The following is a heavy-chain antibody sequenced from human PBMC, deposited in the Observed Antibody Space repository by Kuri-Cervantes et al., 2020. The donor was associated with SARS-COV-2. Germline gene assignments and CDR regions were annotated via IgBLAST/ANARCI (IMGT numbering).Heavy chain of an antibody. D-gene: IGHD1-1*01. V-gene: IGHV3-23*01. CDR2: ISARGGGT. Sequence: GESLKISCAASGFTFSSYVMSWVRQAPGKGLEWVSGISARGGGTYYGDSVKGRCTISRDDSKNTVYLQMNSLKTEDTAVYYCTSNDPRRAYYYYGMDVWGQGTTVTVSS. CDR1: GFTFSSYV. CDR3: TSNDPRRAYYYYGMDV. J-gene: IGHJ6*02.